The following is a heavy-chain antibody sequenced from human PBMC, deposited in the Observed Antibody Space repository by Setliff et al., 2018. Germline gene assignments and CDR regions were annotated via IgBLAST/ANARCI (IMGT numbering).Heavy chain of an antibody. CDR1: NYSISSGYY. J-gene: IGHJ4*02. V-gene: IGHV4-38-2*01. CDR3: ARRPPYWGFDY. D-gene: IGHD3-16*01. CDR2: IYHTGRT. Sequence: ETLSLTCGVSNYSISSGYYWAWIRQPPGRGLEWIGSIYHTGRTNYNPSLKTRVTISVDTSKNQFSLRLTSVTAADTADYYCARRPPYWGFDYWGRGTLVTVSS.